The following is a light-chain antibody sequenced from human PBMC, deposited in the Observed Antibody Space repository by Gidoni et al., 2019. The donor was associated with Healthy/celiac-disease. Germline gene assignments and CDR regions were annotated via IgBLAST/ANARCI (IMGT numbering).Light chain of an antibody. V-gene: IGKV1-9*01. Sequence: DIQLTQSPSFLSSSVGDRVTLTCRASPGISSYLAWYQQKPGIAPKLLIYAASTLKSGVPSRFSGSGAGTEFTLTISSLQPEDFATYYCQQLNSYLLTFGPGTKVDIK. CDR2: AAS. CDR3: QQLNSYLLT. CDR1: PGISSY. J-gene: IGKJ3*01.